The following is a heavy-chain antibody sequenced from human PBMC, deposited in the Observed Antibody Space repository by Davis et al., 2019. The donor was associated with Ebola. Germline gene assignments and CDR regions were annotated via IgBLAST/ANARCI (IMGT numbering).Heavy chain of an antibody. CDR2: IYPGDSDT. CDR3: ARLGCSSTSCYYYYGMDV. Sequence: GESLKISCKGSGYYFTSYWIGWVRQMPGKGLEWMGIIYPGDSDTRYSPSFQGQVTISADKSISTAYLQWSSLKASDTAMYYCARLGCSSTSCYYYYGMDVWGKGTTVTVS. CDR1: GYYFTSYW. D-gene: IGHD2-2*01. J-gene: IGHJ6*04. V-gene: IGHV5-51*01.